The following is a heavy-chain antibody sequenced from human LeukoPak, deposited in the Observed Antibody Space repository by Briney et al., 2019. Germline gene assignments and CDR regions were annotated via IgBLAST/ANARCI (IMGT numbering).Heavy chain of an antibody. CDR3: VRDLYCSNNICYYDSRHHDY. D-gene: IGHD2-2*01. CDR2: ISGYNGNT. Sequence: ASVKVSCKASGYTFISYGISWVRQAPGQGLEWMGWISGYNGNTNYAQNLQGRVTMTTDTSTSTAYMELRSLRSDDTAVYYCVRDLYCSNNICYYDSRHHDYWGQGTLVTVSS. J-gene: IGHJ4*02. CDR1: GYTFISYG. V-gene: IGHV1-18*01.